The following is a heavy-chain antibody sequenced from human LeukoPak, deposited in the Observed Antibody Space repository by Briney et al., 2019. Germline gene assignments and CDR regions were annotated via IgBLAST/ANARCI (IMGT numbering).Heavy chain of an antibody. CDR1: GYTFIRYY. CDR3: AREGDGDYVFFDY. J-gene: IGHJ4*02. Sequence: ASVKVSCKASGYTFIRYYMHWVRQAPGQGLEWMGIINSSGGSAKYAQKFQGRVTMTRDMSTSTVYMDLSSLRSEDTAVYYCAREGDGDYVFFDYWGQGTLVTVSS. CDR2: INSSGGSA. V-gene: IGHV1-46*01. D-gene: IGHD4-17*01.